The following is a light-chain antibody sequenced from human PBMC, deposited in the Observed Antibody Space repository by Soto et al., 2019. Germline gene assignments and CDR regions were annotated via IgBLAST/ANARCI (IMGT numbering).Light chain of an antibody. CDR1: SSDVGGYNY. CDR3: SSYTTTTTVV. V-gene: IGLV2-14*01. CDR2: EVS. J-gene: IGLJ2*01. Sequence: QSALTQPASVSGSPGQSITISCTGTSSDVGGYNYVSWYQQHPGKAPKLMIYEVSKRPSGVSNRFSGSKSGYTASLTISGLQAEDEAAYYCSSYTTTTTVVFGGGTKVTVL.